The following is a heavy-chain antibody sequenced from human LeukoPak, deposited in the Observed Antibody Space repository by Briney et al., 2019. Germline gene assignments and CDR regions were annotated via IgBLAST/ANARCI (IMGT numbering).Heavy chain of an antibody. CDR2: IIPIFGTA. CDR1: GGTFSSYA. V-gene: IGHV1-69*13. J-gene: IGHJ6*02. D-gene: IGHD3-22*01. Sequence: HVASVKVSCKASGGTFSSYAISWVRQTPGQGLEWMGGIIPIFGTANYAQKFQGRVTITADESTSTAYMELSSLRSEDTAVYYCATPNGPDYYDSSGYYYYGMDVWGQGTTVTVSS. CDR3: ATPNGPDYYDSSGYYYYGMDV.